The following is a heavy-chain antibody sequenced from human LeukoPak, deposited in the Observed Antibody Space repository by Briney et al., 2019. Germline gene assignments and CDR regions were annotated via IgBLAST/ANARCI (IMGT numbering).Heavy chain of an antibody. CDR2: VNPNSGGT. CDR3: ARDTYGGNWSLGY. D-gene: IGHD4-23*01. V-gene: IGHV1-2*02. CDR1: GFTFTGYY. Sequence: VASVKVSCKASGFTFTGYYIHWVRQAPAQGLEWMGWVNPNSGGTKYAQKFQGRVSMTSDTSISTAYMELSRLTSDDTAVYYCARDTYGGNWSLGYWGQGTLVTVSS. J-gene: IGHJ4*02.